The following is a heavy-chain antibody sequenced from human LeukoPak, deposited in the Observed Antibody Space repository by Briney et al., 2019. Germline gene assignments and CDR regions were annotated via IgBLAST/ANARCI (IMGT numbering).Heavy chain of an antibody. V-gene: IGHV3-15*01. Sequence: GGSLRLSCAVSGFTFSNAWMSWVRQAPGKGLEWVGRIKSKTDGGTTDYAAPVKGRFTISRDDSKNTLYLQMNSLRAEDTAVYYCAKATGTFYYFDYWGQGTLVTVSS. J-gene: IGHJ4*02. D-gene: IGHD1-1*01. CDR1: GFTFSNAW. CDR3: AKATGTFYYFDY. CDR2: IKSKTDGGTT.